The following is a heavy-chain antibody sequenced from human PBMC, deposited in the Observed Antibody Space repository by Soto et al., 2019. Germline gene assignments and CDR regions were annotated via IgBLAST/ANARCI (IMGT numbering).Heavy chain of an antibody. V-gene: IGHV5-51*01. CDR3: ARGRGYCISTSCYADNWFDP. CDR2: IYPGDSDT. D-gene: IGHD2-2*01. CDR1: GYSFTSYW. J-gene: IGHJ5*02. Sequence: PGESLKISCKGSGYSFTSYWIGWVRQMPGKGLEWMGIIYPGDSDTRYSPSFQGQVTISADKSISTAYLQWSSLKASDTAMYYCARGRGYCISTSCYADNWFDPWGQGTLVTVSS.